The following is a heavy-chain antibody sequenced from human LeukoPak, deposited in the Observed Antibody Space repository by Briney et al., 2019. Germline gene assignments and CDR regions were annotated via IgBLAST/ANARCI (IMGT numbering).Heavy chain of an antibody. D-gene: IGHD3-3*01. J-gene: IGHJ4*02. CDR1: GFTFSDYY. CDR3: ARDSDPYDFWSGYYLLDY. V-gene: IGHV3-11*04. Sequence: GGSLRLSCAASGFTFSDYYMSWIRQYPGKGLEWVSCISSSGTSTYYADSVKGRFTISRDNAKNSLYLQMNSLRAEDTAVYYCARDSDPYDFWSGYYLLDYWGQGTLVTVSS. CDR2: ISSSGTST.